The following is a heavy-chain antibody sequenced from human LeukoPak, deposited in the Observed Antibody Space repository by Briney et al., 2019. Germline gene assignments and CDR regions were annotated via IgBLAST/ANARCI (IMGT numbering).Heavy chain of an antibody. D-gene: IGHD3-10*01. CDR1: EFTFNNHD. J-gene: IGHJ6*02. Sequence: PGGSLRLSCAASEFTFNNHDMHWVRQAPGKGLEWVAVISYDGSNKYYADSVKGRFTISRDKSKNTLYLQMNSLRAEDTAVYYCAKERRSYYGSGISYGMDVWGQGTTVTVSS. V-gene: IGHV3-30*18. CDR2: ISYDGSNK. CDR3: AKERRSYYGSGISYGMDV.